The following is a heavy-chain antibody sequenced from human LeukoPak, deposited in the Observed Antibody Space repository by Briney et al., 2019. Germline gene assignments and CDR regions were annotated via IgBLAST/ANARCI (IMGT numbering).Heavy chain of an antibody. J-gene: IGHJ4*02. Sequence: ASVKVSCKASGYTFTSYGISWVRQAPGQGLEWMGWISAYNGNTNYAQKLQARATMTTDTSTSTAYMELRSLRSDDTAVYYCARAGYYDSSGYTNFDYWGRGTLVTVSS. CDR2: ISAYNGNT. D-gene: IGHD3-22*01. V-gene: IGHV1-18*01. CDR3: ARAGYYDSSGYTNFDY. CDR1: GYTFTSYG.